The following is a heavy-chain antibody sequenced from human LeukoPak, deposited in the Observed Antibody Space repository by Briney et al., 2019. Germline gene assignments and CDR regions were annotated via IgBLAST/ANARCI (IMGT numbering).Heavy chain of an antibody. V-gene: IGHV4-4*07. CDR1: GGSISSYY. Sequence: PSETLSLTCTVSGGSISSYYWSWIRQPAGKGLEWIGRIYSSGSTNYNPSLKSRVTMSVATSKNQFSLKLSSVTAADTAVYYCARGYNWVSPTRKFCYMDVWGKGTTVTVPS. D-gene: IGHD1-20*01. CDR2: IYSSGST. CDR3: ARGYNWVSPTRKFCYMDV. J-gene: IGHJ6*03.